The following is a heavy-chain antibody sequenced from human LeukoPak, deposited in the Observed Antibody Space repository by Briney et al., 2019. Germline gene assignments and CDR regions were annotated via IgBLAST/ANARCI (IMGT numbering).Heavy chain of an antibody. J-gene: IGHJ4*02. V-gene: IGHV3-66*02. Sequence: GGSLRLSCAASGFTVSSNYMSWVRQAPGKGLEWVSVIYSGGSTYYADSVKGRFTISRDNSKNTLYLQMNSLRAEDTAVYYYARDLDYGDYVYGYWGQGTLVTVSS. CDR3: ARDLDYGDYVYGY. D-gene: IGHD4-17*01. CDR2: IYSGGST. CDR1: GFTVSSNY.